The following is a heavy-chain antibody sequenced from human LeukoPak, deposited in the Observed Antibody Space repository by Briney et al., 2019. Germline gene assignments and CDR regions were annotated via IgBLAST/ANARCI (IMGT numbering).Heavy chain of an antibody. D-gene: IGHD2-2*01. CDR1: GYTFTSYY. CDR3: ARPYCSSTSCQRPLDY. J-gene: IGHJ4*02. CDR2: INPSGGST. V-gene: IGHV1-46*01. Sequence: ASVKVSCKASGYTFTSYYMHWVRQAPGQGLEWMGIINPSGGSTSYAQKFQGRVTMTRDTSTSTVYMELSSLRSEDTAVYYCARPYCSSTSCQRPLDYWGQGNLVTVSS.